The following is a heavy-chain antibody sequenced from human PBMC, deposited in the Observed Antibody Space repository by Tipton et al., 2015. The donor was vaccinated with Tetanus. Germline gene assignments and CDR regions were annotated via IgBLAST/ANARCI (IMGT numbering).Heavy chain of an antibody. CDR2: VYHSGAT. Sequence: TLSLTCTVSGSSISRSGHYWTWIRQPPGKEPEWVGYVYHSGATNYHPSLKSRLATSADTSKNQFSLNLRSVITADTAVYYCARANNDYPKKGPFDYWGQGILVIVSS. D-gene: IGHD5-12*01. J-gene: IGHJ4*02. CDR3: ARANNDYPKKGPFDY. V-gene: IGHV4-61*08. CDR1: GSSISRSGHY.